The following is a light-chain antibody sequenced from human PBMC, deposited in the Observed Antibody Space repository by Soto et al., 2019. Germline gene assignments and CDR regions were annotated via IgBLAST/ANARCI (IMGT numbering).Light chain of an antibody. V-gene: IGLV1-40*01. Sequence: QSVLTQPPSASGTPGQRVTISCTGSSSNIGAGYDAHWFQQVPGTAPKLLIYGSTNRPSGVPDRFSGSKSGTSASLAITGLQAEDEADYYYQSYDSSLGGNYVFGTGTKLTVL. CDR2: GST. CDR3: QSYDSSLGGNYV. CDR1: SSNIGAGYD. J-gene: IGLJ1*01.